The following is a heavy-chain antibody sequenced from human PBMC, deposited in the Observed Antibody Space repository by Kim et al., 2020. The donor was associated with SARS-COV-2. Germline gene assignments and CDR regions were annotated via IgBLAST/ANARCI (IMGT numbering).Heavy chain of an antibody. D-gene: IGHD1-26*01. CDR1: GFTFSSYG. J-gene: IGHJ4*02. V-gene: IGHV3-30*18. CDR2: ISYDGINK. CDR3: AKNSGSYSASLSYFDY. Sequence: GGSLRLSCAASGFTFSSYGMHWVRQAPGKGLEWVAVISYDGINKYDADSVKGRFTISRDNSKNTLYLQMNSLRAEDTAVYYCAKNSGSYSASLSYFDYWGQGTLVTVSS.